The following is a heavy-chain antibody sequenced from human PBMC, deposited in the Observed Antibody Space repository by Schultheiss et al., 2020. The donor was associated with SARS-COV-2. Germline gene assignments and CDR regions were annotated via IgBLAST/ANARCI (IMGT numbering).Heavy chain of an antibody. Sequence: WVRQAPGKGLEWIGSIYYSGSTYYNPSLKSRVTISVDTSKNQFSLKLSSVTAADTAVYYCARQSCSGGSCYSDWFDPWGQGTLVTVSS. D-gene: IGHD2-15*01. CDR2: IYYSGST. CDR3: ARQSCSGGSCYSDWFDP. V-gene: IGHV4-39*01. J-gene: IGHJ5*02.